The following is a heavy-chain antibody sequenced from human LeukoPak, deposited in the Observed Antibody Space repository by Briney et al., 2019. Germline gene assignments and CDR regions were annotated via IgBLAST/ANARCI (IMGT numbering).Heavy chain of an antibody. Sequence: SETLSLTCTVSGGSISSGGYYWSWIRQHPGKGLEWIGYIYYSGNTYYNPSLKSRVTISVDTSKNQFSPKLSSVTAADTAVYYCARERYSFGFDYWGQGTLVTVSS. CDR2: IYYSGNT. CDR1: GGSISSGGYY. D-gene: IGHD3-16*01. V-gene: IGHV4-31*03. J-gene: IGHJ4*02. CDR3: ARERYSFGFDY.